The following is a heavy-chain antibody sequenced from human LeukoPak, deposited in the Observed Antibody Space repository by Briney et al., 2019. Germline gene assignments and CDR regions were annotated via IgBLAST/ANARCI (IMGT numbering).Heavy chain of an antibody. V-gene: IGHV4-59*08. J-gene: IGHJ4*02. CDR1: GGSISSYY. CDR3: VRQSWNYYGSGSFDY. D-gene: IGHD3-10*01. Sequence: PSGTLSLTCTVSGGSISSYYWSWIRQPPGKGLEWMGYIYYSGSTNYNPSLKSRVTISVATSKNQFSLKLSSVTAADTAVYYCVRQSWNYYGSGSFDYWGQGTLVTVSS. CDR2: IYYSGST.